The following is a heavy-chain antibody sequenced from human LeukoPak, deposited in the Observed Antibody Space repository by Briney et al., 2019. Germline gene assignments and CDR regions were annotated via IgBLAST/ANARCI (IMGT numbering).Heavy chain of an antibody. CDR3: AKDLRSSMVKYFQH. J-gene: IGHJ1*01. D-gene: IGHD3-10*01. V-gene: IGHV3-20*04. Sequence: GGSLRLSCAASGFTFDDYGMSWVRQAPGKGLEWVSGINWNGGSTGYADSVKGRFTISRDNAKNSLYLQMNSLRAEDTAVYYCAKDLRSSMVKYFQHWGQGTLVTVSS. CDR1: GFTFDDYG. CDR2: INWNGGST.